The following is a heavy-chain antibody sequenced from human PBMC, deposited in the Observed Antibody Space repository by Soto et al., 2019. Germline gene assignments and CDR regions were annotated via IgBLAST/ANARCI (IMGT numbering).Heavy chain of an antibody. D-gene: IGHD2-15*01. CDR1: GYTFTNYG. V-gene: IGHV1-18*04. CDR3: ARGPAGGLRGGVSY. J-gene: IGHJ4*02. CDR2: ISAYNGDT. Sequence: QVQLVQSGGEVKKPGASVKVSCKTSGYTFTNYGITWVRQAPGQGLKWMGWISAYNGDTNYAQKFQGRVIMTTDTSTTTAYMELRCLRSDDTAVYYCARGPAGGLRGGVSYWGQGTLVTVSS.